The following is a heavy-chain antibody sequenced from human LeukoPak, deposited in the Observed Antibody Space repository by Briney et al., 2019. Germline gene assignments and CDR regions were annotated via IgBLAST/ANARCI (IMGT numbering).Heavy chain of an antibody. D-gene: IGHD4-17*01. Sequence: SETLSLTCAVYGGSFSGYYWSWIRQPPGKGLGWIGEISHSGSSNYNPSLKSRVTISVDTSKNQFSLKLTSVTAADTAVYYCARGDRITVTMFRPRPYIDYWGQGSLATVSS. CDR1: GGSFSGYY. V-gene: IGHV4-34*01. CDR2: ISHSGSS. J-gene: IGHJ4*02. CDR3: ARGDRITVTMFRPRPYIDY.